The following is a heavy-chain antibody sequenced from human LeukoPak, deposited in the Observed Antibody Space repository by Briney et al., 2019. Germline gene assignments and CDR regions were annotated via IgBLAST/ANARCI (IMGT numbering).Heavy chain of an antibody. V-gene: IGHV4-31*03. Sequence: SETLSLTCTVSGGSISSGGYFWSWIRQHPEKCLEWIGYIYYSGTTYYSPSLKSRVTISVDTSKNQFSLNLSSVTAADTAVYYCARYFYDSSGYYVSWFDPWGQGTLVTVSS. J-gene: IGHJ5*02. CDR3: ARYFYDSSGYYVSWFDP. CDR1: GGSISSGGYF. D-gene: IGHD3-22*01. CDR2: IYYSGTT.